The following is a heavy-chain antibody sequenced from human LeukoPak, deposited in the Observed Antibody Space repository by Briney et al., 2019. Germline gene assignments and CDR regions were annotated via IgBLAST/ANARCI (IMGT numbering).Heavy chain of an antibody. CDR3: ARVSRSGYDSRGAFDI. CDR2: IYYSGST. CDR1: GGSISTYY. J-gene: IGHJ3*02. V-gene: IGHV4-59*01. D-gene: IGHD3-22*01. Sequence: SETLSLTCTVSGGSISTYYWSWIRQPPGKGLEWIGYIYYSGSTNYNPSLKSRVTISVDTSKNQFSLRLTSVTATDTAVYYCARVSRSGYDSRGAFDIWGQGTMVTVSS.